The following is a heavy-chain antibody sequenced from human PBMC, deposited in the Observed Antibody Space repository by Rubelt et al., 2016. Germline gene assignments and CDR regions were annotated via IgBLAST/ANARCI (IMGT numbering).Heavy chain of an antibody. V-gene: IGHV5-51*01. D-gene: IGHD2-15*01. CDR3: ARQLSPVVTSNYFDY. CDR1: GYSFTSYW. Sequence: EVQLVQSGAEVKKPGESLKISCKGSGYSFTSYWIGWVRQMPGKGLEWMGIIYPGDSDTRYSPSFQGQVTISADKSINTAYVQWSSLKASDTAMYYCARQLSPVVTSNYFDYWGQGTLVTVSS. CDR2: IYPGDSDT. J-gene: IGHJ4*02.